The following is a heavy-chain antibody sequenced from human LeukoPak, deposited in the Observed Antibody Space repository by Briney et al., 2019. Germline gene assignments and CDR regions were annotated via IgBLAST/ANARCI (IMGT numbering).Heavy chain of an antibody. CDR3: ARFYIDSSALYPGWFDP. CDR2: IKEDGSER. J-gene: IGHJ5*02. CDR1: GFTFSGYW. D-gene: IGHD3-16*01. V-gene: IGHV3-7*01. Sequence: PGGTLRLSCAASGFTFSGYWMSWVRQAPGKGLEWVANIKEDGSERYYVDSVKGRFTISRDNAKNSLYLQMNSLRAEDTAVYYCARFYIDSSALYPGWFDPWGQGTLVTVSS.